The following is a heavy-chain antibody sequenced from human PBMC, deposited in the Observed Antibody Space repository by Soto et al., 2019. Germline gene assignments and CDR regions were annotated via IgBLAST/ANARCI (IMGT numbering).Heavy chain of an antibody. Sequence: QVQLVQSGAEVKKPGASVKVSCKASGYTFTDYFIHWVRQAPGQGFEWMGWINPKSRGTNYAQKFQGRGTMTRDTSNSTAYVELRGLRSDDTAVYYCARVTLKAGNWFDPWGQGTLVTVSS. CDR3: ARVTLKAGNWFDP. CDR2: INPKSRGT. V-gene: IGHV1-2*02. J-gene: IGHJ5*02. CDR1: GYTFTDYF.